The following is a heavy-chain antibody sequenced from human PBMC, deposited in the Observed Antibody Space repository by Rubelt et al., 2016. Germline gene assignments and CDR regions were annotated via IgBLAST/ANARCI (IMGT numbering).Heavy chain of an antibody. J-gene: IGHJ4*02. CDR3: ARDWYGAIDC. V-gene: IGHV3-66*01. Sequence: EVQLVESGGGLVQPGGSLRLSCAASGFTVSSNYMSWVRQAPGKGLEWVSVIYSGGSTYYADSVKGRFTISRDNARNMVFLEMNSLGVEDTAVYYCARDWYGAIDCWGQGTLVTVSP. CDR1: GFTVSSNY. D-gene: IGHD4/OR15-4a*01. CDR2: IYSGGST.